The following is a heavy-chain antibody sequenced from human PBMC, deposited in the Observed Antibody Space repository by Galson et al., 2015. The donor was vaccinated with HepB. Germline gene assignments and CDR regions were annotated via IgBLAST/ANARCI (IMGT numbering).Heavy chain of an antibody. D-gene: IGHD1-14*01. CDR1: GFTFSRSG. CDR3: LSEIKTGH. J-gene: IGHJ4*02. Sequence: SLRLSCAASGFTFSRSGMHWVRQAPGKELEWVAVIWSDGSTKYYAESVQGRFTISKDNSENTLYLQMDSLRVEDTAVYYCLSEIKTGHWGQGTLVTVSS. CDR2: IWSDGSTK. V-gene: IGHV3-33*08.